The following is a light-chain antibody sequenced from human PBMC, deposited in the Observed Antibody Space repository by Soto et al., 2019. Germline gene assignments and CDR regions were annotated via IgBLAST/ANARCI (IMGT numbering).Light chain of an antibody. CDR3: QQRSNWPQIN. CDR2: GAS. J-gene: IGKJ5*01. CDR1: QSFVNMY. Sequence: IVLTQSPGTLSLSPWERATLSCRASQSFVNMYLAWYQQKPGQAPRLLMYGASRRPTGIPDRFSGSGSGTDFTLTISSLEPEDFAVYYCQQRSNWPQINFGQGTRLEI. V-gene: IGKV3D-20*02.